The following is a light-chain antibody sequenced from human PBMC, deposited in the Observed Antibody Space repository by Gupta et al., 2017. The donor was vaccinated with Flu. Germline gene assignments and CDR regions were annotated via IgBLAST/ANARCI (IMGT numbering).Light chain of an antibody. V-gene: IGLV1-40*01. J-gene: IGLJ1*01. CDR1: SSNIGAGHD. CDR3: QSYDDSLTAYV. CDR2: GDN. Sequence: QSVLTQPPPVSGAPGQRVTISCTGGSSNIGAGHDVHWYQQLPGTAPKLLIYGDNNRPSGVPDRFSGSKSGTSASLAITGLKAEDEADFYCQSYDDSLTAYVFGSGTKVTVL.